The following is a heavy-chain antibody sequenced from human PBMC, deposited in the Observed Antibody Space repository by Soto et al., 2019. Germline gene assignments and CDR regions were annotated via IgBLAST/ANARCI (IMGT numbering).Heavy chain of an antibody. CDR1: GDSVSRNSAA. CDR2: TYYRSKWYN. Sequence: SQTLSLTRAISGDSVSRNSAAWNLIRQSTSRGLEWLGRTYYRSKWYNDYAVSVKSRITINPDTSKNQFSLQLNSVTPEDTAVYYCAREAIAAAGTHGYWGQGTLLTASS. CDR3: AREAIAAAGTHGY. J-gene: IGHJ4*02. V-gene: IGHV6-1*01. D-gene: IGHD6-13*01.